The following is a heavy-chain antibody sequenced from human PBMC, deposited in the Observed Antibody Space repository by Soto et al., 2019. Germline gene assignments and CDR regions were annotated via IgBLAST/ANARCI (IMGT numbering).Heavy chain of an antibody. CDR1: GGSISSGGYY. Sequence: SETLSLTCTVSGGSISSGGYYWSWIRQHPGKGLEWIGYIYYSGSTYYNPSLKSRVTISVDTSKNQFSLKLSSVTAADTAVYYCARDDGYSSSWKGFYYFDYWGQGTLVTVSS. V-gene: IGHV4-31*03. D-gene: IGHD6-13*01. CDR3: ARDDGYSSSWKGFYYFDY. CDR2: IYYSGST. J-gene: IGHJ4*02.